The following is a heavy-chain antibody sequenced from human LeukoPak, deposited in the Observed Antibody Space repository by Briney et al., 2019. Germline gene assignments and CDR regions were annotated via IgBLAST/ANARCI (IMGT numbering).Heavy chain of an antibody. Sequence: SETLSLTCAVSGDSISTNHWWSWVRQPPGKGLEWIGYIYYSGSTNYNPSLKSRVTISVDTSKNQFSLKLSSVTAADTAVYYCARDRTISDRAFDIWGQGTMVTVSS. J-gene: IGHJ3*02. D-gene: IGHD3-3*01. CDR3: ARDRTISDRAFDI. CDR2: IYYSGST. CDR1: GDSISTNHW. V-gene: IGHV4-4*02.